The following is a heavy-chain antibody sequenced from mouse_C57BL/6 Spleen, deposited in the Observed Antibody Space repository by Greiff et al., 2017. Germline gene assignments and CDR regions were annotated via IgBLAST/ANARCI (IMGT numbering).Heavy chain of an antibody. Sequence: QVQLQQSGAELVRPGTSVKVSCKASGYAFTNYLIVWVKQRPGQGLEWIGVINPGSGGTNYNEKFKGKATLTADKSSSTAYMQLSSLTSEDSAVYFCARSRYSNYEDYWGQGTTLTVSS. CDR3: ARSRYSNYEDY. V-gene: IGHV1-54*01. J-gene: IGHJ2*01. CDR1: GYAFTNYL. CDR2: INPGSGGT. D-gene: IGHD2-5*01.